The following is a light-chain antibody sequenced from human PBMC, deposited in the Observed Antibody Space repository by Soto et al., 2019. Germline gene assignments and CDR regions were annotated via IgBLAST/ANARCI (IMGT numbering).Light chain of an antibody. CDR3: QQYNNWPRRT. V-gene: IGKV3-15*01. Sequence: EIVMTQSPATLSVSPGERATLSCWASQSVSSNLAWYQQKPGQAPRLLIYGASTRATGIPARFSGSGSGTEFTLTISGLQSDDFAVSYCQQYNNWPRRTFGQGTKVEVK. J-gene: IGKJ1*01. CDR1: QSVSSN. CDR2: GAS.